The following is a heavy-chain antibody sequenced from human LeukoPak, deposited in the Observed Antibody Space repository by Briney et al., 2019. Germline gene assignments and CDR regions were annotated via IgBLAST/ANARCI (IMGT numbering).Heavy chain of an antibody. CDR2: IWFDGSNK. D-gene: IGHD6-19*01. J-gene: IGHJ4*02. CDR3: AREERDSSGWTFLDN. Sequence: GRSLRLSCAASGFTFGSHVMNWVRLAPAKGPEWVAVIWFDGSNKYYADSVKGRFTISRDNSNNTLYLQMDSLRAEDTAVYYCAREERDSSGWTFLDNWGQGTLVTVSS. CDR1: GFTFGSHV. V-gene: IGHV3-33*01.